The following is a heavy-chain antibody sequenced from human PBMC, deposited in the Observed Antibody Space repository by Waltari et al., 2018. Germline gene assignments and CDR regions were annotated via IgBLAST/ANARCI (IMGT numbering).Heavy chain of an antibody. D-gene: IGHD1-20*01. Sequence: QVQLVQSGAEVKKPGASVKVSCKASGYTFTSYDINWVRQATGQGLEWMGGFDPEDGETIYAQKFQGRVTMTEDTSTDTAYMELSSLRSEDTAVYYCATGYGRELYYWGQGTLVTVSS. CDR1: GYTFTSYD. CDR2: FDPEDGET. J-gene: IGHJ4*02. V-gene: IGHV1-24*01. CDR3: ATGYGRELYY.